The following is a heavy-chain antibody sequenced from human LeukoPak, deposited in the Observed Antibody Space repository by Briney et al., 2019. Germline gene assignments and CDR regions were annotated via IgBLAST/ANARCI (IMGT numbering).Heavy chain of an antibody. V-gene: IGHV3-7*03. CDR2: IKEDGTET. J-gene: IGHJ4*02. CDR1: GFMFSSNW. Sequence: GGSLRLSCAASGFMFSSNWMSWVRLAPGKGLEWVANIKEDGTETYYVDSVKGRFTISRDNAKNSLYLQMNSLRVEDTAVYYCAKEGRSLQAYWGQGTLVTVSS. D-gene: IGHD5-24*01. CDR3: AKEGRSLQAY.